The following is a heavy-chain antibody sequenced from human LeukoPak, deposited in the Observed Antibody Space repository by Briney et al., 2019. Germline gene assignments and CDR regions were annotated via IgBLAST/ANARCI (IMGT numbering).Heavy chain of an antibody. J-gene: IGHJ4*02. CDR1: GGSFSDYY. V-gene: IGHV4-34*01. Sequence: SETLSLTCAVYGGSFSDYYWSRIRQPPGKGLEWIGEINHSGSTNYNPSLKSRVTISVDTSKNQFSLKLSSVTAADTAVYYCARGGYYYDYRGQGTLVTVSS. CDR3: ARGGYYYDY. D-gene: IGHD3-22*01. CDR2: INHSGST.